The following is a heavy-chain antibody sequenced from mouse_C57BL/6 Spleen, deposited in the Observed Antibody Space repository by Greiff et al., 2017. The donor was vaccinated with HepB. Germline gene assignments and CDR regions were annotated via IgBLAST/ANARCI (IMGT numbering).Heavy chain of an antibody. D-gene: IGHD2-3*01. CDR1: GYTFTSYW. Sequence: QVQLQQSGAELVRPGSSVKLSCKASGYTFTSYWMHWVKQRPIQGLEWIGNIDPSDSETHYNQKFKDKATLTVDKSSSTAYMQLSSLTSEDSAVYYCARADGYYVDFDYWGQSTTLTVSS. CDR2: IDPSDSET. J-gene: IGHJ2*01. V-gene: IGHV1-52*01. CDR3: ARADGYYVDFDY.